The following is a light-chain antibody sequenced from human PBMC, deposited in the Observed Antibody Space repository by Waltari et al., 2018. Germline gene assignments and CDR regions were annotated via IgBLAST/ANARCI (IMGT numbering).Light chain of an antibody. CDR3: CSFTTSSTWV. V-gene: IGLV2-14*03. J-gene: IGLJ3*02. Sequence: SALTQSASVSGSLGQSITMSCTGTTSDLGGYNYVSWYQQHPGKAPKLILYDVTRRPACGSTRFSGSKAGNTASLTISGLQAEDEADYYCCSFTTSSTWVFGGGTKLTVL. CDR1: TSDLGGYNY. CDR2: DVT.